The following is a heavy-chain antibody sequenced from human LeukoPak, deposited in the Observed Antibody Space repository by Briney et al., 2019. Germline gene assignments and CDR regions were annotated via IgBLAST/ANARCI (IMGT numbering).Heavy chain of an antibody. D-gene: IGHD1-26*01. CDR1: GGSISSSSYY. CDR3: ATLVGASDY. J-gene: IGHJ4*02. Sequence: SETLSLTCTVSGGSISSSSYYWGWIRQPPGKGLEWIGSIYYSGSTYYNPSLKSRVTISVDTSKNQFSLKLSSVTAADTAVYYCATLVGASDYWGQGTLVTASS. CDR2: IYYSGST. V-gene: IGHV4-39*01.